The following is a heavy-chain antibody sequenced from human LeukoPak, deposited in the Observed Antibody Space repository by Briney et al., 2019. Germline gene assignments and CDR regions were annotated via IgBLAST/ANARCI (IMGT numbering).Heavy chain of an antibody. J-gene: IGHJ5*02. Sequence: GESLKISCKGSGYSFTNYWIDWVRQMPGKGLEWMGIIYPSDSDIRYSPSFQGQVTISADKSISTAYLQWRSLRSSDTAIYYCARSVPPSLGDHWGQGTLVTVSS. CDR1: GYSFTNYW. CDR2: IYPSDSDI. D-gene: IGHD3-16*02. V-gene: IGHV5-51*01. CDR3: ARSVPPSLGDH.